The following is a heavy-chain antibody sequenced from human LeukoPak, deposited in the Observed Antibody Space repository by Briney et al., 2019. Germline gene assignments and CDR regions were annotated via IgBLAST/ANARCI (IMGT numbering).Heavy chain of an antibody. CDR2: INSDGSST. CDR1: GFTFRNYW. Sequence: GGSLRLSCAASGFTFRNYWMHWVRLAPGKGLVWVSRINSDGSSTNYADSVKGRFTISRDNAKNTLYLQMSSLRAEDTAVYYCARIHSLYYYDSSGYGAFDIWGQGTMVTVSS. D-gene: IGHD3-22*01. J-gene: IGHJ3*02. CDR3: ARIHSLYYYDSSGYGAFDI. V-gene: IGHV3-74*01.